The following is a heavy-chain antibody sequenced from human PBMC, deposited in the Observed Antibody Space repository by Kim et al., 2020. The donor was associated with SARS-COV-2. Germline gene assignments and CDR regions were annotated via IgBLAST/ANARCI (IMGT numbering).Heavy chain of an antibody. Sequence: KGRFTISRDNAKNSLYLKMNSLRDEDTAVYYCARDFGRGVAVAGTLDYWGQGTLVTVSS. J-gene: IGHJ4*02. D-gene: IGHD6-19*01. CDR3: ARDFGRGVAVAGTLDY. V-gene: IGHV3-48*02.